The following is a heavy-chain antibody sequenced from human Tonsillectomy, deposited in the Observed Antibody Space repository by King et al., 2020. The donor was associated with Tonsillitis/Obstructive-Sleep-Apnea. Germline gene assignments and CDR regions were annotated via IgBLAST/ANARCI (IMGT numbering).Heavy chain of an antibody. CDR3: ARDAEYYDFWSGYFNQPYFDY. CDR1: GFTFSSYG. CDR2: IWYDGSNK. D-gene: IGHD3-3*01. Sequence: QLVQSGGGVVQPGRSLRLSCAASGFTFSSYGMHWVRQAPGKGLEWVAVIWYDGSNKYYADSVKGRFTISRDNSKNTLYLQMNSLRAEDTAVYYCARDAEYYDFWSGYFNQPYFDYWGQGTLVTASS. J-gene: IGHJ4*02. V-gene: IGHV3-33*01.